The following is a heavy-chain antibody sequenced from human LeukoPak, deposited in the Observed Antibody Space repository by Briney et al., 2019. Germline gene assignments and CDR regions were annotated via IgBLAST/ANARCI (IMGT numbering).Heavy chain of an antibody. CDR3: ARGPLIVVVAAASYYYYGMDV. D-gene: IGHD2-2*01. V-gene: IGHV4-4*02. CDR2: VYHSGST. CDR1: CHSIINSNW. J-gene: IGHJ6*02. Sequence: PSETLSLTCAVSCHSIINSNWWSWVRQPPGKGLEWIREVYHSGSTNYNPSHKSRVTISVDKSKNQFSLQLSSVTAADTAVYYCARGPLIVVVAAASYYYYGMDVWGQGTTVTVSS.